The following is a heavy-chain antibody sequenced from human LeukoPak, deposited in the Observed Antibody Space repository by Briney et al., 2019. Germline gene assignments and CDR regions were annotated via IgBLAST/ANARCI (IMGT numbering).Heavy chain of an antibody. CDR3: ARDRFGIVVVPAAIDY. V-gene: IGHV3-21*01. D-gene: IGHD2-2*01. J-gene: IGHJ4*02. CDR1: GFTFSSYS. CDR2: ISSSSSYI. Sequence: GGSLRLSCAASGFTFSSYSMNWVRQAPGKGLEWVSSISSSSSYIYYADSVKGRFTISRDNAKNSLYLQMNSLRAEDTAVYYCARDRFGIVVVPAAIDYWGQGTLVTASS.